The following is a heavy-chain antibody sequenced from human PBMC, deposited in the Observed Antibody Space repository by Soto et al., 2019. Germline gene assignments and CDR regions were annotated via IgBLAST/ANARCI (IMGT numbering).Heavy chain of an antibody. V-gene: IGHV3-13*01. CDR1: GFTFSSYD. J-gene: IGHJ5*02. CDR2: IGTAGDT. Sequence: PGGSLRLSCAASGFTFSSYDMHWVRQATGKGLEWVSAIGTAGDTYYPGSVKGRFTISRENAKNSLYLQMNSLRAEDTAVYYCARSHQLLSIAGFDPWGQGTLVTVS. CDR3: ARSHQLLSIAGFDP. D-gene: IGHD2-2*01.